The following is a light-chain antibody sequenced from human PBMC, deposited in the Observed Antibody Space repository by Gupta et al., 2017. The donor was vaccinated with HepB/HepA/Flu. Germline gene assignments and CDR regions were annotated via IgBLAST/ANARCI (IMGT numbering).Light chain of an antibody. J-gene: IGKJ5*01. V-gene: IGKV3-15*01. Sequence: EIVMTQSPATLSVSPGERATLSCRASQSVSSNLAWYQQKPGQAPRLLIYGASTRATGIPARFSGSGSGTEFTLTISSLQSEDFAVYYCQHENNWPTTFGQGTRLEIK. CDR2: GAS. CDR1: QSVSSN. CDR3: QHENNWPTT.